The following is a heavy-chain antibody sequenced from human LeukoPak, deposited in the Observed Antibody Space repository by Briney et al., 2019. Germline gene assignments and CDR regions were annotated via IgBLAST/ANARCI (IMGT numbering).Heavy chain of an antibody. Sequence: PSETLSLTCTVSGYSISSGYYWGWIRQPPGKGLEWIGSIYHSGSTYYNPSLKSRVTISVDTSKNQFSLKLSPVTAADTAVYYCARALTVTRDYWGQGTLVTVSS. CDR1: GYSISSGYY. J-gene: IGHJ4*02. CDR2: IYHSGST. CDR3: ARALTVTRDY. D-gene: IGHD4-17*01. V-gene: IGHV4-38-2*02.